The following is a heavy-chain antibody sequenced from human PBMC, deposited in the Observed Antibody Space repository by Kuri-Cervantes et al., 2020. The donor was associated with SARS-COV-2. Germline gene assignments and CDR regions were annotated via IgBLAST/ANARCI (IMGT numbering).Heavy chain of an antibody. CDR3: ARYGVYYYYYYMDV. D-gene: IGHD3-3*01. Sequence: GSLRLSCAVYGGSLSGYYWSWIRQPPGKGLEWIGEINHSGSTNYNPSLKSRVTISVDTSKNQFSLKLSSVTAADAAVYYCARYGVYYYYYYMDVWGKGTTVTVSS. J-gene: IGHJ6*03. CDR1: GGSLSGYY. CDR2: INHSGST. V-gene: IGHV4-34*01.